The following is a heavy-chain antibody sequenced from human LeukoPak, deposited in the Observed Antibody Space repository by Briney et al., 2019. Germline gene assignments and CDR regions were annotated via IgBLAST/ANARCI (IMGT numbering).Heavy chain of an antibody. CDR1: GGSISSSSYY. CDR3: ARDKGMATIPGAFDI. CDR2: IYYSGST. D-gene: IGHD5-24*01. Sequence: SETLSLTCTVSGGSISSSSYYWGWIRQPPGKGLEWIGTIYYSGSTDYNPSLKSRVTISVDTSKNQFSLKLSSVTAADTAVYYCARDKGMATIPGAFDIWGQGTMVTVSS. V-gene: IGHV4-39*07. J-gene: IGHJ3*02.